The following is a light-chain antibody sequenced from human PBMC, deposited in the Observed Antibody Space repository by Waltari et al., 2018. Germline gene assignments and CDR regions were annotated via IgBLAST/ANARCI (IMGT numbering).Light chain of an antibody. V-gene: IGKV3-20*01. CDR3: QHYGGSPRT. Sequence: EFVLTQSPGTLSLSPGERATLSGRASQTISRTYLAWYQQNPGQAPRLLIYDISTRASGVPDRFSGSGSGTDFTLTISRLEPEDSAVYYCQHYGGSPRTFGQGTKVEIK. J-gene: IGKJ1*01. CDR1: QTISRTY. CDR2: DIS.